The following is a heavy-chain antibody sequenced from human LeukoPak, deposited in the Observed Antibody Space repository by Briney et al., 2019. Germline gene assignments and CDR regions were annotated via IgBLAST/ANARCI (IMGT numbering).Heavy chain of an antibody. J-gene: IGHJ4*02. CDR2: IYHSGST. Sequence: PSGTLSLTCAVSGGSISSSNWWSWVRQPPGKGLEWIGEIYHSGSTNYNPSLKSRVTISVDKSKNQLSLKLSSVTAADTAVYYCARGTANLDTIFGVHKYYFDYWGQGTLVTVSS. V-gene: IGHV4-4*02. CDR3: ARGTANLDTIFGVHKYYFDY. CDR1: GGSISSSNW. D-gene: IGHD3-3*01.